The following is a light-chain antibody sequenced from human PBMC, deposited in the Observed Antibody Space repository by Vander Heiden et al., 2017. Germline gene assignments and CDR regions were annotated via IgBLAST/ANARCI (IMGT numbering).Light chain of an antibody. CDR1: QTIGNS. J-gene: IGKJ4*01. V-gene: IGKV1-39*01. CDR3: QQSYNHPLT. Sequence: DIQLTQSPSSLSASVGDRVSITCRASQTIGNSLKWYQHKPGKAPKLLIHATSSPQSGVPSRVTGSGSGTDFTLTISSLQPEDFATYYCQQSYNHPLTFGGGTKVDI. CDR2: ATS.